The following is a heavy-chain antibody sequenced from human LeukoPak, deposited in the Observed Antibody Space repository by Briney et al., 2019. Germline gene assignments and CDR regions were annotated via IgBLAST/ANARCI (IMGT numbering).Heavy chain of an antibody. V-gene: IGHV4-38-2*02. CDR1: GYSISSGYY. CDR3: ARDWVHYDYVWGSQAGDAFDI. Sequence: SETLSLTCTVSGYSISSGYYWGWIRQPPGKGLEWIGSIYHSGSTYYNPSLKSRVTISVDTSKNQFSLKLSSVTAADTAVYYCARDWVHYDYVWGSQAGDAFDIWGQGTMVTVSS. CDR2: IYHSGST. J-gene: IGHJ3*02. D-gene: IGHD3-16*01.